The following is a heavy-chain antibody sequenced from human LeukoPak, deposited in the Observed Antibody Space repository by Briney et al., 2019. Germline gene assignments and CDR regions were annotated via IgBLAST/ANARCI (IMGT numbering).Heavy chain of an antibody. Sequence: PSQTLSLTCAVSGGSISSGGYSWSWIRQPPGKGLEWIGYIYHSGSTYYNPSLKSRVTISVDRSKNQFSLKLSSVTAADTAVYYCARDGDPRNAFDIWGQGTMVTVSS. J-gene: IGHJ3*02. D-gene: IGHD7-27*01. CDR1: GGSISSGGYS. CDR2: IYHSGST. V-gene: IGHV4-30-2*01. CDR3: ARDGDPRNAFDI.